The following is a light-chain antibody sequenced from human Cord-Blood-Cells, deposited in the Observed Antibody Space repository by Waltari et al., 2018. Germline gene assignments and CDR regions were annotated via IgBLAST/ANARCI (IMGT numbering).Light chain of an antibody. CDR1: SSDVGGYNY. J-gene: IGLJ2*01. Sequence: QSALTQPASVSGSPGQSITISCTGTSSDVGGYNYVSWYQQHPGKAPKLVSYDVSNRPSGVSNRFSGSKSGNTASLTISGLQAEDEAEYYCSSYTSSSTLVFGGGTKLTVL. CDR3: SSYTSSSTLV. V-gene: IGLV2-14*01. CDR2: DVS.